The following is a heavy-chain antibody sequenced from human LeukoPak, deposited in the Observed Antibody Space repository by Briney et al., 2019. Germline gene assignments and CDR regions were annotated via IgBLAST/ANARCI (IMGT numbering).Heavy chain of an antibody. V-gene: IGHV1-3*01. CDR2: INVGNGDT. CDR1: GYTFTSYV. Sequence: ASVKVSCKASGYTFTSYVMHWVRQAPRQRLEWMGWINVGNGDTKYSQKFQGRVIITRDTSATTAYMELSSLRSEDTAVYYCARDFIAAAGREGDAFDIWGQGTMVTVSS. CDR3: ARDFIAAAGREGDAFDI. J-gene: IGHJ3*02. D-gene: IGHD6-13*01.